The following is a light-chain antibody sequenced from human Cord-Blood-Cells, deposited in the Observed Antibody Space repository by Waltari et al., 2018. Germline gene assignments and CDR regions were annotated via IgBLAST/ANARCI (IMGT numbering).Light chain of an antibody. CDR2: GAS. CDR3: QQYNNWHIT. V-gene: IGKV3-15*01. J-gene: IGKJ5*01. Sequence: EIVMTQPPATLSVSPGERATLSCRARQSVSSNLAWYQQKPGQAPRRLIYGASTRATGIPARVSGSGSGTEFTLTIRSLQSEDFAVYYCQQYNNWHITFGQGTRLEIK. CDR1: QSVSSN.